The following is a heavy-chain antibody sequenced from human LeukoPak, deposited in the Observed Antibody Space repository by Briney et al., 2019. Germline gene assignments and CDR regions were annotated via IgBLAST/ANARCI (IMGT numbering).Heavy chain of an antibody. CDR3: ARGALLWFGDRMEYYFDY. J-gene: IGHJ4*02. CDR2: IYYSGNT. V-gene: IGHV4-61*05. D-gene: IGHD3-10*01. Sequence: SETLSLTCTVSGGSISSSSYYWGWIRQPPRKGLEWIGFIYYSGNTNYNPSLKSRVTISVDTSKNQFSLKLSSMTAADTAVYYCARGALLWFGDRMEYYFDYWGQGTLLTVSS. CDR1: GGSISSSSYY.